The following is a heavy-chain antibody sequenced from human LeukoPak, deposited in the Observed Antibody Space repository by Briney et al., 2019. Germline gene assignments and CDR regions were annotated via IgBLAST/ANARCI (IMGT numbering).Heavy chain of an antibody. J-gene: IGHJ4*02. CDR1: GGSISIYY. Sequence: SETLSLTCTVSGGSISIYYWSCIRQPAGEGEERIGRIYTSGSTNYNPSLKSRVTMSVDTSKNQFSLKLSSVTAADTAVYYCARDRGSGGGAVELDYWGQGTLVTVSS. D-gene: IGHD2-21*01. CDR3: ARDRGSGGGAVELDY. CDR2: IYTSGST. V-gene: IGHV4-4*07.